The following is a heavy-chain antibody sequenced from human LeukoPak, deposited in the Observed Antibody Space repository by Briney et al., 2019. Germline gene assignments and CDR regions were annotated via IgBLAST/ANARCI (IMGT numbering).Heavy chain of an antibody. Sequence: GASVKVSCKASGYTFTGYYMHWLRQAPGQGLEWMGWINPNSGGTNYAQKFQGRVTMTRDTSISTAYMELSRLRSDDTAVYYCARGGSYCSSTSCYLLGFDPWGQGTLVTVSS. J-gene: IGHJ5*02. D-gene: IGHD2-2*01. V-gene: IGHV1-2*02. CDR3: ARGGSYCSSTSCYLLGFDP. CDR2: INPNSGGT. CDR1: GYTFTGYY.